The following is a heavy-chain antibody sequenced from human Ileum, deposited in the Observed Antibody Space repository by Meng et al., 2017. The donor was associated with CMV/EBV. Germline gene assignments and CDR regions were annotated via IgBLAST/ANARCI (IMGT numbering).Heavy chain of an antibody. V-gene: IGHV3-23*01. Sequence: GGSLRLSCAVSGFTFSNFAMTWVRLAPGRGLEAVSSISDRGDRTYYVDSVRGRFTISRDNSRNIVYLQMNSLGAGDTAIYYGARIHGHSAGHYYHALDVWGQGTTVTVSS. D-gene: IGHD5-24*01. CDR3: ARIHGHSAGHYYHALDV. CDR1: GFTFSNFA. J-gene: IGHJ6*02. CDR2: ISDRGDRT.